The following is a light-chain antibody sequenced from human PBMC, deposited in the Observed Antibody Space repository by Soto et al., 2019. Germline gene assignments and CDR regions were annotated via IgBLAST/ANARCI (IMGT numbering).Light chain of an antibody. Sequence: EIVMTQSPITLSVSPGERATLSCRASQSVRSTYLAWYQQKPGQAPRLLIFGVSNRAAGIQARFSGSGSGTEFTLTISSLQSEDFAVYYCQQYGDWPLTFGGGTKVEIK. CDR3: QQYGDWPLT. J-gene: IGKJ4*01. CDR1: QSVRSTY. CDR2: GVS. V-gene: IGKV3-15*01.